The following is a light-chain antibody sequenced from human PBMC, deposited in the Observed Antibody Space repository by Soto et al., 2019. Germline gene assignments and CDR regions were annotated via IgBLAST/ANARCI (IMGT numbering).Light chain of an antibody. CDR3: QQYNNWPIT. J-gene: IGKJ5*01. Sequence: EIVLTQSPGTLSLAQGERPTVSRKPSQSVSSSYLAWYQQKPGQAPRLLIYGASTRATGIPARFSGSGSETDFTLTISSLRSEDSAVYHCQQYNNWPITFGQGTRLEI. V-gene: IGKV3-15*01. CDR2: GAS. CDR1: QSVSSSY.